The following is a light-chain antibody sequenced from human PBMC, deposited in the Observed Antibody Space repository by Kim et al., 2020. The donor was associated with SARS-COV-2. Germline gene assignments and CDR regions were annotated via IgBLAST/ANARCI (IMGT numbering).Light chain of an antibody. Sequence: LSPGGRATLSGRASQSVTAISLAWYQQKPGQSPRLLIYGASIRAAGIPDRFSGSGSGTDFTLTISKLEPEDFAVYYCQQYGVSPYTFGQGTKLEI. V-gene: IGKV3-20*01. CDR3: QQYGVSPYT. J-gene: IGKJ2*01. CDR1: QSVTAIS. CDR2: GAS.